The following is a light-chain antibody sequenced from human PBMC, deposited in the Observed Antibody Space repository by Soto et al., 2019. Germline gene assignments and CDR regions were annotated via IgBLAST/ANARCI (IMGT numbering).Light chain of an antibody. CDR1: SGSVSTSYY. CDR3: VLYMGSGIWV. CDR2: STN. J-gene: IGLJ3*02. V-gene: IGLV8-61*01. Sequence: QTVVTQEPSCSVSPGGTVTLTCGLSSGSVSTSYYPSWYQQTPGQAPRTLIYSTNTRSSGVPDRFSGSILGNKAALTITGAQADDESDYYCVLYMGSGIWVFGGGTKLTLL.